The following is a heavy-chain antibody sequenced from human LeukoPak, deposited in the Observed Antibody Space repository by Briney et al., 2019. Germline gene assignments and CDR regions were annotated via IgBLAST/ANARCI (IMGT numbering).Heavy chain of an antibody. D-gene: IGHD2-2*01. CDR2: ILYDGNNE. V-gene: IGHV3-33*08. Sequence: GRSLRLSCAASGFTFSTYGMHWVRQAPGKGLEWVAVILYDGNNEYYTDSVRGRFTISRDNSKNTLYLQMNSLRAEDTAVYYCARALPAAKYYFDYWGQGALVTVSS. CDR3: ARALPAAKYYFDY. J-gene: IGHJ4*02. CDR1: GFTFSTYG.